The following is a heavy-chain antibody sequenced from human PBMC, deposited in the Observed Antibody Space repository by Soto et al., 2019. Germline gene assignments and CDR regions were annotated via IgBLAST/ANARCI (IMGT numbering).Heavy chain of an antibody. J-gene: IGHJ6*02. Sequence: SVKVSCKASGGTFSSYAISWVRQAPGQGLEWMGGIIPIFGTANYAQKFQGRVTITADESTSTAYMELSSLRSEDTAVYYCARDNRDIVVVPAFYYYYGMDVWGQGTTVTVSS. D-gene: IGHD2-2*01. CDR1: GGTFSSYA. CDR2: IIPIFGTA. V-gene: IGHV1-69*13. CDR3: ARDNRDIVVVPAFYYYYGMDV.